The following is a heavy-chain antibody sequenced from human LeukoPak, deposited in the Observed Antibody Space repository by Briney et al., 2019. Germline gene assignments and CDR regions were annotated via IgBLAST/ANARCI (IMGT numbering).Heavy chain of an antibody. Sequence: GGSLRLSCAASGFTFSNAWMSRVRQAPGKGLEWVGRIKSKTDGGTTDYAAPVKGRFTISRDDSKNTLYLQMNSLKTEDTAVYYCTTTSSGSYYPNWFDPWGQGTLVTVSS. J-gene: IGHJ5*02. CDR1: GFTFSNAW. D-gene: IGHD3-10*01. CDR2: IKSKTDGGTT. V-gene: IGHV3-15*01. CDR3: TTTSSGSYYPNWFDP.